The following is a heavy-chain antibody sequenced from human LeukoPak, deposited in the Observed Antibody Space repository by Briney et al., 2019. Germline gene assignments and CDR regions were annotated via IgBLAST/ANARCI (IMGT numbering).Heavy chain of an antibody. CDR3: ATYTLSQFWSGYYHFDY. J-gene: IGHJ4*02. V-gene: IGHV1-69*05. D-gene: IGHD3-3*01. CDR1: GGNFISYA. Sequence: ASVKVSCKVSGGNFISYAVSWVRQAPGQGLEWMGGIIPMFGTSNYAQKFQGRVTITTDESTTTAYMELSSLSSEDTAVYYCATYTLSQFWSGYYHFDYWGQGTLVSVSS. CDR2: IIPMFGTS.